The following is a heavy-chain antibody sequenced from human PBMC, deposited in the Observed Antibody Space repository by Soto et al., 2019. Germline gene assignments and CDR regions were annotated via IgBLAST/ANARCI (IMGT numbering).Heavy chain of an antibody. Sequence: QVQLVQSGAEVKKPGSSVKVSCKASGGTFSTYTITWVRQAPGQGLEWMGRIIPIIGIINYAQKFQGRVTISADKFTGTAYIELTGLRSDATAVYYCAGDPDSHYNDSHASSYPWGQGTLVTVSS. V-gene: IGHV1-69*08. CDR3: AGDPDSHYNDSHASSYP. CDR1: GGTFSTYT. D-gene: IGHD4-4*01. J-gene: IGHJ5*02. CDR2: IIPIIGII.